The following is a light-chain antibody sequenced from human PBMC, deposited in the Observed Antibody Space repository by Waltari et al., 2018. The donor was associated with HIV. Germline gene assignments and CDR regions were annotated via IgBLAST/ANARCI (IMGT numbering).Light chain of an antibody. CDR3: QSYDSSLSGYV. CDR2: GNS. J-gene: IGLJ1*01. CDR1: SSNIGAGYD. Sequence: QSVLTQPPSVSGAPGQRVTISCTGSSSNIGAGYDVHGYQQLPGTAPKLLIYGNSNRPSGVPDRFSGSKSGTSASLVITGLQAEDEADYYCQSYDSSLSGYVFGTGTKVTVL. V-gene: IGLV1-40*01.